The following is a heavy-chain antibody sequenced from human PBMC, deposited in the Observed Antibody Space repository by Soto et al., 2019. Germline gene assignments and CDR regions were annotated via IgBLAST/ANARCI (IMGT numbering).Heavy chain of an antibody. CDR1: GYSFTSYW. Sequence: GESLKISCKGSGYSFTSYWIGWVRQMPGKGLEWMGIIYPGDSDTRYSPSFQGQVTISADKSISTAYLQWSSLKASDTAMYYCARWPRPRNHHYHYCMDVRGQGLTVTLSS. CDR2: IYPGDSDT. D-gene: IGHD1-1*01. J-gene: IGHJ6*02. V-gene: IGHV5-51*01. CDR3: ARWPRPRNHHYHYCMDV.